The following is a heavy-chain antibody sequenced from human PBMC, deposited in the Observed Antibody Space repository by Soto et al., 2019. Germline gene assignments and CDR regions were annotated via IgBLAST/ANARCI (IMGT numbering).Heavy chain of an antibody. V-gene: IGHV1-18*01. D-gene: IGHD3-10*01. CDR1: GYTFTSYG. Sequence: QVQLVQSGAEVKKPGASVKVSCKASGYTFTSYGISWVRQAPGQGLEWMGWISAYNGNTNYAQKLQGRVTMTTDTSTSTAYMELRSLRSDDTAVYYCARDGGRGSGLVWFGSLRPLYGMDVWGQGTTVTVSS. J-gene: IGHJ6*02. CDR2: ISAYNGNT. CDR3: ARDGGRGSGLVWFGSLRPLYGMDV.